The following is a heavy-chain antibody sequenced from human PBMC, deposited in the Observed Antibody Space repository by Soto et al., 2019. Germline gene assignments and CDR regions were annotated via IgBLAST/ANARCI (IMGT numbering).Heavy chain of an antibody. V-gene: IGHV3-30-3*01. J-gene: IGHJ4*02. CDR3: ARGKQWLLRYSFDY. CDR2: ISYDGNNK. Sequence: GGSLRLSCAASGFTFSSYALHWVRQAPGKGLEWVALISYDGNNKYYADSVKGRFTISRDNSKTTLYLQMNSLRAEDTAVYYCARGKQWLLRYSFDYGGQGTLVTVSS. D-gene: IGHD3-22*01. CDR1: GFTFSSYA.